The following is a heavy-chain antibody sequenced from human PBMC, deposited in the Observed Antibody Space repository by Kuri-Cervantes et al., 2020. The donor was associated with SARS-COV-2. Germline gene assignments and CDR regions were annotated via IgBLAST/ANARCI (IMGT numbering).Heavy chain of an antibody. J-gene: IGHJ4*02. D-gene: IGHD3-22*01. CDR1: GFTFSSYW. V-gene: IGHV3-7*01. Sequence: GGSLRLSCAASGFTFSSYWMSWVPQAPGKGLEWVANIKQDGSEKYYVDSVKGRFTTSRDNAKNSLYLQMNSLRAEDTAVYYCARAGDITMIVEYYFDYWGQGTLVTVSS. CDR2: IKQDGSEK. CDR3: ARAGDITMIVEYYFDY.